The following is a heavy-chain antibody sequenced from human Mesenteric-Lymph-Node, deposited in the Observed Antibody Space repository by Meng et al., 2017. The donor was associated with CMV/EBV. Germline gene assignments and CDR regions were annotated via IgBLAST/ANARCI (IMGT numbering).Heavy chain of an antibody. D-gene: IGHD6-6*01. CDR2: ITGGGDGP. CDR1: GFTFSNYH. J-gene: IGHJ4*01. Sequence: GESLKISRAASGFTFSNYHMSWVRQAPGKGLEWVSAITGGGDGPYYADSVKGRFTISRDDSKDTLYLQMNSLRADDTAVYYCAKNAKLSSGYFDYWGHGTLVTVSS. CDR3: AKNAKLSSGYFDY. V-gene: IGHV3-23*01.